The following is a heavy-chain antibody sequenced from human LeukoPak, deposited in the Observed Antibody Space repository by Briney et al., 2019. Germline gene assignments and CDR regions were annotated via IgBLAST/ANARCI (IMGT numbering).Heavy chain of an antibody. D-gene: IGHD5-18*01. CDR1: GFTFSDYW. CDR3: ARDRGFSYGIDF. J-gene: IGHJ4*02. V-gene: IGHV3-7*04. Sequence: GGSLRLSCAASGFTFSDYWMSWVRQAPGKGLEWVANIQQDGSEKYYVDSVKGRFTISRDNAKKSLFLQVGSLRGEDTAVYYCARDRGFSYGIDFWGQGTLVTVSS. CDR2: IQQDGSEK.